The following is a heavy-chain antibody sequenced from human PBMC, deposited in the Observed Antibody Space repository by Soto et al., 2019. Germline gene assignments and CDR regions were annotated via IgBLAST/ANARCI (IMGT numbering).Heavy chain of an antibody. CDR3: ARGDCSSTSCPKSYYYYGMDV. CDR2: IIPIFGTA. D-gene: IGHD2-2*01. J-gene: IGHJ6*02. V-gene: IGHV1-69*01. Sequence: QVQLVQSGAEVKKPGSSVKVSCKASGGTFSSYAISWVRQAPGQGLEWMGGIIPIFGTANYAQKFQGRVTITADESTSTAYMELSSLRSEDTAVYYCARGDCSSTSCPKSYYYYGMDVWGQGNTVTVSS. CDR1: GGTFSSYA.